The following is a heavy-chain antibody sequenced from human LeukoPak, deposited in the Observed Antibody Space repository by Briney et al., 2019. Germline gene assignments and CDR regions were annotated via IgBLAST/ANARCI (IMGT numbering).Heavy chain of an antibody. V-gene: IGHV1-46*01. CDR3: ARDNSVRDEASWFHP. Sequence: ASVTVSCKSFGYTCTSNYMHWVRHAPRQGPEWMGVISPSGGSTTNSHTSQSRVTPTRDMSTSTDYLELRSLRSEDAAVYYCARDNSVRDEASWFHPWGQGTLVTVSS. CDR2: ISPSGGST. D-gene: IGHD5-24*01. CDR1: GYTCTSNY. J-gene: IGHJ5*02.